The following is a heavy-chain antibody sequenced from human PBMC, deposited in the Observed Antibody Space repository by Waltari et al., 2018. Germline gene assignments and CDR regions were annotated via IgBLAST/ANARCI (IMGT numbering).Heavy chain of an antibody. V-gene: IGHV3-7*01. CDR2: IKPDGSGK. CDR1: GFTFSNFW. D-gene: IGHD2-15*01. CDR3: ARDVL. J-gene: IGHJ4*02. Sequence: EVQLVESGGDLVQPGGSLRLSCAASGFTFSNFWMSWVRQAPGKGLQWVASIKPDGSGKYYVESVKGRFTISRDNAKNSLNLQMDSLRVEDTAVYFCARDVLWGQGTRVTISP.